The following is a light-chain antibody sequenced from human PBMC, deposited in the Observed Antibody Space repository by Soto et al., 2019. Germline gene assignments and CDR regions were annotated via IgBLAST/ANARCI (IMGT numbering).Light chain of an antibody. CDR2: AAS. V-gene: IGKV1-39*01. Sequence: DIQMTQSPASLLSSLRDIVTITCRASQSISNYLNWYQQKPGRAPKILIYAASSLQSGVPSRFSGGGSGTDFTLTIASLQPQDFSTYYCQQSDSTPYTFGQGTKVDIK. CDR3: QQSDSTPYT. J-gene: IGKJ2*01. CDR1: QSISNY.